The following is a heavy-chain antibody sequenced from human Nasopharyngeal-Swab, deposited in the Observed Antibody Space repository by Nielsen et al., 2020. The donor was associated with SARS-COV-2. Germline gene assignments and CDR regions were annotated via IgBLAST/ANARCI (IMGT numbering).Heavy chain of an antibody. CDR2: ISWNSGSI. D-gene: IGHD2/OR15-2a*01. CDR3: AKLPDPFSSTDY. CDR1: GFTFDDYA. J-gene: IGHJ4*02. V-gene: IGHV3-9*01. Sequence: SLKISCAASGFTFDDYAVHWVRQAPGKGLEWVSGISWNSGSIGYADSVKGRFTISRDNAKNSLYLQMNSLRAEDTALYYCAKLPDPFSSTDYWGQGTLVTVSS.